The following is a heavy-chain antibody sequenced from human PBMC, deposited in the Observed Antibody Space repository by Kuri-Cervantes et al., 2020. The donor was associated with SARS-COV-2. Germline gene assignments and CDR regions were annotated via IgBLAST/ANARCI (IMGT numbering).Heavy chain of an antibody. CDR3: TKDRLGVHDF. CDR1: GFNFSRTD. J-gene: IGHJ4*02. Sequence: GESLKISCAASGFNFSRTDMHWVRQAPGKGREWVAVISHDGKNKKCIASGKRRFTISRDNSQNTLYLQMESLRNEDTAMYFCTKDRLGVHDFWGQGTLVTVSS. D-gene: IGHD2-8*01. CDR2: ISHDGKNK. V-gene: IGHV3-30*18.